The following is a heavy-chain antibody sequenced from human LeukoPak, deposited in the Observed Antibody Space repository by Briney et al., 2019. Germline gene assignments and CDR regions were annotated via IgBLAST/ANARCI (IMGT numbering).Heavy chain of an antibody. V-gene: IGHV3-23*01. Sequence: GGSLRLSCAASGFTFDDYGMSWVRQAPGKGLEWVSAISGSGGSTYYADSVKGRFTISRDNSKNTLYLQMNSLRAEDTAVYYCAKLARDGYSSSWIDYWGQGTLVTVSS. D-gene: IGHD6-13*01. CDR2: ISGSGGST. J-gene: IGHJ4*02. CDR3: AKLARDGYSSSWIDY. CDR1: GFTFDDYG.